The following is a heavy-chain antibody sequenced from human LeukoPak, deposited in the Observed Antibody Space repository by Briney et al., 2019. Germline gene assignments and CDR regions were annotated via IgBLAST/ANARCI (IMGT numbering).Heavy chain of an antibody. CDR3: ARDIFGPTVVTPQLAQLDY. CDR2: INPSGGST. V-gene: IGHV1-46*01. J-gene: IGHJ4*02. Sequence: AASVKVSCKASGYTFTNYYMHWVRQAPGQGLEWMGIINPSGGSTNYAQKFQGRVTMTRDTSTSTVYVELRSLRSDDTAVYYCARDIFGPTVVTPQLAQLDYWGQGTLVTVSS. CDR1: GYTFTNYY. D-gene: IGHD4-23*01.